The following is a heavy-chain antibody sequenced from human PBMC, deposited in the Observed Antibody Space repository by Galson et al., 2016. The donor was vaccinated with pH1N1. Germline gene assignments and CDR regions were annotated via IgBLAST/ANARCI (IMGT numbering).Heavy chain of an antibody. CDR1: GGSISSSSYY. D-gene: IGHD7-27*01. V-gene: IGHV4-39*01. Sequence: TLSLTCPVSGGSISSSSYYWGWIRQPPGKGLEWIGSIYYSGSTYYNPSLKSRVTVSVDTSKNQFSLKLSSVTAADTAVYYCATGDKEFDHWGQGTMIIVSS. CDR2: IYYSGST. J-gene: IGHJ3*01. CDR3: ATGDKEFDH.